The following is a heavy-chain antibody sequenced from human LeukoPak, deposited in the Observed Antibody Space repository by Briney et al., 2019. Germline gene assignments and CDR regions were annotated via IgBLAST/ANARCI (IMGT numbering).Heavy chain of an antibody. CDR1: GFTFSSYS. V-gene: IGHV3-21*01. CDR2: ISSSSYI. D-gene: IGHD3-3*01. J-gene: IGHJ4*02. CDR3: ASLYGSYYDFWSGDY. Sequence: PGGSLRLSCAASGFTFSSYSMNRVRQAPGKGLEWVSSISSSSYIYYADSVKGRFTISRDNAKNSLYLQMNSLRAEDTAVYYCASLYGSYYDFWSGDYWGQGTLVTVSS.